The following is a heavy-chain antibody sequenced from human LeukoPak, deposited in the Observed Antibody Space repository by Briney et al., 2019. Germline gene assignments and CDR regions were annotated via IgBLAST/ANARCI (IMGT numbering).Heavy chain of an antibody. CDR2: ITYDGYYK. CDR3: ARDLSPVVRASPMGY. D-gene: IGHD3-10*01. Sequence: GGSLRLSCAASGFTFSSYAMHWVRQAPGKGLEWVALITYDGYYKYYSDSVKGRFTISSDTSKNTLYLQMNSLRAEDTAVYYCARDLSPVVRASPMGYWGQGTLVTVSS. V-gene: IGHV3-30*04. CDR1: GFTFSSYA. J-gene: IGHJ4*02.